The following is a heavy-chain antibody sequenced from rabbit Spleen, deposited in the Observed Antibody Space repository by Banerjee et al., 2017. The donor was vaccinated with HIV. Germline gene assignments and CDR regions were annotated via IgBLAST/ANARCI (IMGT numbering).Heavy chain of an antibody. V-gene: IGHV1S40*01. J-gene: IGHJ6*01. CDR3: ARDVGTSFSTYGMDL. CDR1: GVSFNSGYD. D-gene: IGHD8-1*01. Sequence: QSLEESGGDLVKPGASLTLTCTASGVSFNSGYDMCWVRQAPGKGLECIACIYAGSSGSTYYASWATGRFTISKTSSTTVTLQMTSLTAADTATYFCARDVGTSFSTYGMDLWGPGTLVTVS. CDR2: IYAGSSGST.